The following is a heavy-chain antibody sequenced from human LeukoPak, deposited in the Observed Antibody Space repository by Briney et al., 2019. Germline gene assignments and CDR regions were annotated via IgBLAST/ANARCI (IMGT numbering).Heavy chain of an antibody. V-gene: IGHV4-39*01. Sequence: SETLSLTCTVSGGSISSGDYHWGWVRPPPGERLEWIGTSFYPGGAYYNPSLQSRFFKSVDTSKDQFSLNLTSVTAPDTAVYYCPRTVGTHRFDYWGRGILVTVSS. CDR3: PRTVGTHRFDY. J-gene: IGHJ4*02. D-gene: IGHD4-23*01. CDR2: SFYPGGA. CDR1: GGSISSGDYH.